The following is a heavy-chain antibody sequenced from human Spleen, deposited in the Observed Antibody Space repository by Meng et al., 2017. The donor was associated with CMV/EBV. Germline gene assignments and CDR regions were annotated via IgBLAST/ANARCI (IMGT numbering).Heavy chain of an antibody. Sequence: ASVKVSCKASGYTFTGYYMHWVRQAPGQGLEYMGWINPNSDDTNYAQKFQGRVTMTTDTSISTAYMDLSRLRSDDTAVYFCARLLHVPYYDSSGYYDYWGQGTLVTVSS. CDR2: INPNSDDT. CDR1: GYTFTGYY. CDR3: ARLLHVPYYDSSGYYDY. D-gene: IGHD3-22*01. J-gene: IGHJ4*02. V-gene: IGHV1-2*02.